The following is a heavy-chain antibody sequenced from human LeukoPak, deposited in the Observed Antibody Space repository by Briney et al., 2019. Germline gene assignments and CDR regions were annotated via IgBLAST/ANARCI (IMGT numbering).Heavy chain of an antibody. D-gene: IGHD3-3*01. CDR1: GYTFTGYY. J-gene: IGHJ4*02. CDR2: INPNSGGT. Sequence: ASVKVSCKASGYTFTGYYMHWVRQAPGQGLEWMGWINPNSGGTNYAQKFQGRVTMTRDTSISTAYMELSRLRSDDTAVYYCARDPRDFWSGYYMYYFDYWGQGTLVTVSS. CDR3: ARDPRDFWSGYYMYYFDY. V-gene: IGHV1-2*02.